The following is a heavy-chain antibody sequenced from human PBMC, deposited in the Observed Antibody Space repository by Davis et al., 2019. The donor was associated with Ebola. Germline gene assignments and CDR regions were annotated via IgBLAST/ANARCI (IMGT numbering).Heavy chain of an antibody. Sequence: ASVKVSCKASGYTFTSYGISWVRQAPGQGLEWMGVINPSAGYTNYAQKFQGRVTITRDTSTSTVYMEVTRLRSDDTAVYYCATRDSSSSWYYYYMDVWGKGTTVTVSS. CDR1: GYTFTSYG. D-gene: IGHD6-6*01. CDR3: ATRDSSSSWYYYYMDV. J-gene: IGHJ6*03. CDR2: INPSAGYT. V-gene: IGHV1-46*01.